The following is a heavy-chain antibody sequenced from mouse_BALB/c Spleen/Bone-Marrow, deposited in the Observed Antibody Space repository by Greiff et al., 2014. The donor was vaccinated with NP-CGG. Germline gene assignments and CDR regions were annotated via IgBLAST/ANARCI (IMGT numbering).Heavy chain of an antibody. CDR3: IYYGNPYAMDY. J-gene: IGHJ4*01. CDR2: INPSNGGT. CDR1: GYTFTSYY. V-gene: IGHV1S81*02. Sequence: QEQLKQSGAELVKPGASVKLSCKASGYTFTSYYMYWVKQRPGQGLEWIGEINPSNGGTNFNEKFKSKATLTVDKSSSTAYMQLSSLTSEDSAVYYCIYYGNPYAMDYWGQGTSVTVSS. D-gene: IGHD2-1*01.